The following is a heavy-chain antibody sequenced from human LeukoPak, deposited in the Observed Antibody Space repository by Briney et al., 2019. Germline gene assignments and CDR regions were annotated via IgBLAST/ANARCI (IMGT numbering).Heavy chain of an antibody. V-gene: IGHV3-30-3*01. Sequence: GGSLRLSCAASGFTFSSYAMSWVRQAPGKGLEWVAVISYDGSNKYYADSVKGRFTISRDNSKNTLYLQMNSLRAEDTAVYYCARDRSNYFDYWGQGTLVTVSS. CDR3: ARDRSNYFDY. J-gene: IGHJ4*02. D-gene: IGHD4-11*01. CDR1: GFTFSSYA. CDR2: ISYDGSNK.